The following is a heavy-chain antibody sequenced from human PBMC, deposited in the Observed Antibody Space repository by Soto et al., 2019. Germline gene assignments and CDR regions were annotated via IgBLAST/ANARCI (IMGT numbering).Heavy chain of an antibody. CDR3: ARDWGHPRSSIATYKWFDP. CDR1: GYTFTSYD. CDR2: INPSGGST. Sequence: ASVKVSCKASGYTFTSYDMHWVRQAPGQGLEWMGIINPSGGSTSYAQKFQGRVTMTRDTSTTTVYMELSSLRSEDTAVYYCARDWGHPRSSIATYKWFDPWGQGTLVTVSS. D-gene: IGHD6-6*01. V-gene: IGHV1-46*01. J-gene: IGHJ5*02.